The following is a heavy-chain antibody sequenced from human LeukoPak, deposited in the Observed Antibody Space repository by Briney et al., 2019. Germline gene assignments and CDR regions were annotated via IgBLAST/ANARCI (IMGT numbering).Heavy chain of an antibody. J-gene: IGHJ4*02. D-gene: IGHD1-26*01. CDR1: GGTFSSYA. CDR2: IIPIFGTA. Sequence: SVKVSRKASGGTFSSYAISWVRQAPGQGLEWMGGIIPIFGTANYAQKFQGRVTITADESTSTAYMELSSLRSEDTAVYYCASRLIDVIVGARHYFDYWGQGTLVTVSS. V-gene: IGHV1-69*13. CDR3: ASRLIDVIVGARHYFDY.